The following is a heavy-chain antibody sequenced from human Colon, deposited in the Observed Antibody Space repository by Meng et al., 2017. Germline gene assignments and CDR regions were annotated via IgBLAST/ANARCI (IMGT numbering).Heavy chain of an antibody. CDR2: MNSDGSGT. D-gene: IGHD1-26*01. Sequence: GESLKISCAASGFTFSSYWMHWVRQAPGKGLVWVSRMNSDGSGTSYADSVKGRFTISRDNAKNMLYLQMNSLRAEDTAVYYCARGSDSGSYYGSEYFQHWGQGTRVTVAS. V-gene: IGHV3-74*01. J-gene: IGHJ1*01. CDR3: ARGSDSGSYYGSEYFQH. CDR1: GFTFSSYW.